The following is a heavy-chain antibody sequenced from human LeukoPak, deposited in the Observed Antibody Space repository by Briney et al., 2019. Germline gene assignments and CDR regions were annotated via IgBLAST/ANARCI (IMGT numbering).Heavy chain of an antibody. D-gene: IGHD3-22*01. J-gene: IGHJ4*02. CDR2: ISYDGSNK. Sequence: GGSLRLSCAVSGFTFSSYAMHWVRQAPGKGLEWVAVISYDGSNKYYADSVKGRFTISRDNSKNTLYLQMNSLRAEDTAVYYCARDLSYYYDSSGYSNPAGWWGQGTLVTVSS. CDR3: ARDLSYYYDSSGYSNPAGW. CDR1: GFTFSSYA. V-gene: IGHV3-30-3*01.